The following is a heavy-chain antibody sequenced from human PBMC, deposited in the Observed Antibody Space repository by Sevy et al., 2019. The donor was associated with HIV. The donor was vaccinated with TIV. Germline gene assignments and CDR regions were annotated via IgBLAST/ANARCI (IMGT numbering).Heavy chain of an antibody. D-gene: IGHD3-22*01. CDR1: GFTFSNYW. Sequence: GGSLRLSCAASGFTFSNYWMSWVRQAPGKGLEWVGNIKPDGSEKHYVHSVKGRFTISRDNAKNSLYLQMNSLRGGDTAVYYCARGDYSDSRGDYNDAFDIWGQGTMVTVSS. V-gene: IGHV3-7*04. J-gene: IGHJ3*02. CDR3: ARGDYSDSRGDYNDAFDI. CDR2: IKPDGSEK.